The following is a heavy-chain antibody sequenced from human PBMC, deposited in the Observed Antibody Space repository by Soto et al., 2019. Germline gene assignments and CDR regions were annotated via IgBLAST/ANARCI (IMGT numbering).Heavy chain of an antibody. CDR1: GYTFTGYY. CDR2: INPNSGGT. J-gene: IGHJ5*02. D-gene: IGHD6-13*01. V-gene: IGHV1-2*04. Sequence: ASVKVSCKASGYTFTGYYMHWVRQAPGQGLEWMGWINPNSGGTNYAQKFQGWVTKTRDTSISTAYMELSRLRSDDTAVYYCARGGVAAGTSWFDPWGQGTPVTVSS. CDR3: ARGGVAAGTSWFDP.